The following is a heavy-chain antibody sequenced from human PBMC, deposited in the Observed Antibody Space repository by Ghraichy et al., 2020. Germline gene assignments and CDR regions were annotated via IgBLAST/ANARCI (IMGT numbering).Heavy chain of an antibody. D-gene: IGHD3-3*01. Sequence: ASVKVSCKASGYTFTSYGISWVRQAPGQGLEWMGWISAYNGNTNYAQKLQGRVTMTTDTSTSTAYMELRSLRSDDTAVYYCARVYRYDFWSGYYVLAGCYYGMDVWGQGTTVTVSS. CDR3: ARVYRYDFWSGYYVLAGCYYGMDV. CDR2: ISAYNGNT. CDR1: GYTFTSYG. J-gene: IGHJ6*02. V-gene: IGHV1-18*04.